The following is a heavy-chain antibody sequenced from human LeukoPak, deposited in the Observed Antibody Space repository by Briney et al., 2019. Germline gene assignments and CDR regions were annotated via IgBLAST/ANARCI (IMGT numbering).Heavy chain of an antibody. CDR2: ISGSGGST. CDR1: GFTFSSYA. J-gene: IGHJ4*02. D-gene: IGHD6-19*01. V-gene: IGHV3-23*01. Sequence: PGGSLRLSCAASGFTFSSYAMSWVRQAPGKGLEWVSAISGSGGSTYYADSVKGRFTISGDNSKNTLYLQMNSLRAEDTAVYYCAKGYSSGWYADYFDYWGQGTLVTVSS. CDR3: AKGYSSGWYADYFDY.